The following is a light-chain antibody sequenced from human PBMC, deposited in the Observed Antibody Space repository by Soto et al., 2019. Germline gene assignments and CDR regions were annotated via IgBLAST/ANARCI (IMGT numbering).Light chain of an antibody. V-gene: IGKV3-20*01. CDR2: GAS. CDR1: QSVSSSY. CDR3: QQYGSSRT. J-gene: IGKJ1*01. Sequence: EIVLTQSPGTLSLSPGERATLCCRASQSVSSSYLAWYQQKPGQAPRLLIYGASYRATGIPDRFSGSGSGTDFTLTISRLEPEDFAVYYCQQYGSSRTFGQGTKVEVK.